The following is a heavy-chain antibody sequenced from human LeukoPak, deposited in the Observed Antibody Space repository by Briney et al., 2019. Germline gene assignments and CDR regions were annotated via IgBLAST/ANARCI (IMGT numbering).Heavy chain of an antibody. CDR1: GGSISSYY. CDR3: ARLGIAVAVMDV. D-gene: IGHD6-19*01. J-gene: IGHJ6*02. Sequence: SETLSLTCTVSGGSISSYYWSWIRQPPGKGLGWIGYIYYSGSTNYNPSLKSRVTISVDTSKNQFSLKLSSVTAADTAVYYCARLGIAVAVMDVWGQGTTVTVSS. CDR2: IYYSGST. V-gene: IGHV4-59*08.